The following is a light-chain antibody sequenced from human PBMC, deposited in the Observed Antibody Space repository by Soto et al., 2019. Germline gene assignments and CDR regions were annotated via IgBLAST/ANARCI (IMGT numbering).Light chain of an antibody. CDR3: QQRSNWPPLFT. V-gene: IGKV3-11*01. Sequence: EIVLTQSPATLSLSPGERATLSCRASQIVSSYLAWYQQKPGQAPRLLIYDASNRATGIPARFSGSGSGTDFTLTISSLEPEDFAVYYCQQRSNWPPLFTFGPGTKVYIK. CDR2: DAS. J-gene: IGKJ3*01. CDR1: QIVSSY.